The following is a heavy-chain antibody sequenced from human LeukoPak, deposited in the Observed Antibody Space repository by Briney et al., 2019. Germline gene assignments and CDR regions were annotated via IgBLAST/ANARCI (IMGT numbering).Heavy chain of an antibody. D-gene: IGHD5-18*01. V-gene: IGHV3-66*01. J-gene: IGHJ6*02. Sequence: GGSLRLSCAASGFTVSSNYMSWVRQAPGKGLEWVSVIYSGGSTYYADSVKGRFTISRDNSKNTLYLQMNSLRAEDTAVYYCARDRRYSYGYRTSYYYGMDVWGQGTTVTVSS. CDR1: GFTVSSNY. CDR2: IYSGGST. CDR3: ARDRRYSYGYRTSYYYGMDV.